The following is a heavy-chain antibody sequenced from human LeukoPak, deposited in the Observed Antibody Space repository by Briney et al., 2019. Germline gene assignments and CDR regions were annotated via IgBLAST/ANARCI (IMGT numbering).Heavy chain of an antibody. D-gene: IGHD2/OR15-2a*01. CDR3: ARGNPRRSTRYYMDV. V-gene: IGHV1-69*04. J-gene: IGHJ6*03. Sequence: GASVKVSCKASGGTFSSYAISWVRQAPGQGLEWMGRIIPILGIANYAQKFQGRVTITADKSTSTAYMELSSLRSEDTAVYYCARGNPRRSTRYYMDVWGKGTTVTVSS. CDR2: IIPILGIA. CDR1: GGTFSSYA.